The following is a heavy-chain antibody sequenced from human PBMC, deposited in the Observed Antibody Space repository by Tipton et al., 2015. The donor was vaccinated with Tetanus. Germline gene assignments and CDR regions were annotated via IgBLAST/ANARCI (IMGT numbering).Heavy chain of an antibody. CDR1: GGSITSSTYY. J-gene: IGHJ5*02. D-gene: IGHD2/OR15-2a*01. Sequence: TLSLTCTVSGGSITSSTYYWGWIRQPPGKGLEWIGTFYSGGSIFYNPSFKSRATISVDTPKNQISLRLTSVASADTAVYYCARHSSWFDPWGQGTRVTVSS. CDR3: ARHSSWFDP. V-gene: IGHV4-39*01. CDR2: FYSGGSI.